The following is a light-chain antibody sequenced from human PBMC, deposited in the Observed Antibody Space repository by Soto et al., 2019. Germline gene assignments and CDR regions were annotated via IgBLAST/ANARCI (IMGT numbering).Light chain of an antibody. J-gene: IGLJ2*01. CDR3: SARDDILSGVV. CDR1: SSNIGSHH. V-gene: IGLV1-47*01. Sequence: QSVLTQPPSASGTPGQRVTISCAGSSSNIGSHHVYWYQQFPGMAPKLLMYRSDQRPTGVPDRFSGSKSGTSASLAISCLRSDDEADYYCSARDDILSGVVFGGGTKLTVL. CDR2: RSD.